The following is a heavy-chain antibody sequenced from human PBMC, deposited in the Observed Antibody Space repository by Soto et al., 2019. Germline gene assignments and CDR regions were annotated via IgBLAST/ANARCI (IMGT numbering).Heavy chain of an antibody. J-gene: IGHJ6*02. D-gene: IGHD2-15*01. Sequence: QVQLVQSGAAVKKPGSSVKVSCKSSGGTFSTYAISWVRQAPGQGLEWMGGIIPIFGTANYAQKFQGRVTITADESTTTAYMELISLRSGDTAVYYCARDEMVVATGSRTWHYYYGMDVWGQGTTVTVSS. V-gene: IGHV1-69*12. CDR1: GGTFSTYA. CDR3: ARDEMVVATGSRTWHYYYGMDV. CDR2: IIPIFGTA.